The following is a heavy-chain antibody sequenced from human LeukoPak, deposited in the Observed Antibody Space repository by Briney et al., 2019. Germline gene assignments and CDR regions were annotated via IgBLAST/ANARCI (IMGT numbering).Heavy chain of an antibody. V-gene: IGHV4-59*08. CDR2: IYYGGST. CDR3: ARLGTVRGNYYYYGMDV. D-gene: IGHD3-10*01. Sequence: PSETLSLTCTVSGGSISSYYWSWIRQPPGKGLEWIGYIYYGGSTNYNPSLKSRVTISVDTSKNQFSLKLSSVTAADTAVYYCARLGTVRGNYYYYGMDVWGQGTTVTVSS. CDR1: GGSISSYY. J-gene: IGHJ6*02.